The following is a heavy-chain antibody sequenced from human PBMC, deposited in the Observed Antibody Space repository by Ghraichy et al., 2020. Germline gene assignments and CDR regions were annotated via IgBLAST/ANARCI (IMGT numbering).Heavy chain of an antibody. D-gene: IGHD3-9*01. CDR3: AKPDPRLGITGWAYNMDV. Sequence: RGSLRLSCVASGFTFANSVMTWVRQPPGKRLEWVSSISGSGNNPSYADSVKGRFTISRDNSKNTLYLQMTTLRAEDAAVYYCAKPDPRLGITGWAYNMDVWGQGTTVTVSS. CDR2: ISGSGNNP. CDR1: GFTFANSV. J-gene: IGHJ6*02. V-gene: IGHV3-23*01.